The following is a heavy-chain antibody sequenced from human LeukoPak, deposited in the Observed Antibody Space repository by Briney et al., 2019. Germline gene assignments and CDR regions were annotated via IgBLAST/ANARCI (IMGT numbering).Heavy chain of an antibody. CDR2: IGTAGKT. CDR1: GFTFSNYD. J-gene: IGHJ3*02. D-gene: IGHD3-10*01. V-gene: IGHV3-13*01. Sequence: GGSLRLSCVASGFTFSNYDKHWVRQATGKGLEWVSAIGTAGKTYYADSVKGRFTIPRENAKNSFYLQLNSLRAGDTAVYYGAREGFGEFADIWGQGRMVTVSS. CDR3: AREGFGEFADI.